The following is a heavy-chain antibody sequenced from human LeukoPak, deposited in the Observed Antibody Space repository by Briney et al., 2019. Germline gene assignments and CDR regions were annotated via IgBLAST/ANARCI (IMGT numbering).Heavy chain of an antibody. V-gene: IGHV4-59*01. Sequence: KTSETLSLTCTVSGGSISTYYWSWIRQPPGKELEWLGYIYSSGSTNYNPSLKSRVTISVDTSKNQFSLKLSSVTAADTAVYYCARVLGSGYSDHWGQGTLVTVSS. CDR2: IYSSGST. J-gene: IGHJ4*02. CDR1: GGSISTYY. CDR3: ARVLGSGYSDH. D-gene: IGHD2-15*01.